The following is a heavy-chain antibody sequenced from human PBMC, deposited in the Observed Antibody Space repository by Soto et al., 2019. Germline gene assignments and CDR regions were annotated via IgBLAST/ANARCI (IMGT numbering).Heavy chain of an antibody. J-gene: IGHJ4*02. D-gene: IGHD4-17*01. CDR3: ARGRTTVTTFDY. V-gene: IGHV3-74*01. CDR2: INSDGSST. Sequence: GSLRLSCAASGFTFRSYWMQWVRQAPGKGLVWVSWINSDGSSTSYADSVKGRFTISRDNAKNTLYLQMNSLRAADTAVYYCARGRTTVTTFDYWGLGTLVTVSS. CDR1: GFTFRSYW.